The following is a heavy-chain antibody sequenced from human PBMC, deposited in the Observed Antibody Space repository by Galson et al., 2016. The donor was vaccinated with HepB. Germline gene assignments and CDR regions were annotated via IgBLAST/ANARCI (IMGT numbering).Heavy chain of an antibody. CDR1: AFSFSYFG. J-gene: IGHJ6*04. CDR2: ISFDGKRD. D-gene: IGHD1/OR15-1a*01. Sequence: SLRLSCAASAFSFSYFGMHWVRQAPGKGLEWVAAISFDGKRDQYSDSVKGRFTVSRDDSENTVYLQMDSLRLDDTATYFCAKDRKQGRRGRQAALKGPGGALYGMDVWGKGTTVIVSS. V-gene: IGHV3-30*18. CDR3: AKDRKQGRRGRQAALKGPGGALYGMDV.